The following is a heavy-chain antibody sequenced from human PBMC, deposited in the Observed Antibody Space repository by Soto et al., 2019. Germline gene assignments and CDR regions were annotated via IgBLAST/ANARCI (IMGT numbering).Heavy chain of an antibody. D-gene: IGHD3-22*01. V-gene: IGHV1-18*01. J-gene: IGHJ1*01. CDR3: ARVPDASSGYSSGAEYFQH. CDR2: ISAYNGNT. CDR1: GYPFTSYG. Sequence: ASVKVSCKASGYPFTSYGISWVRQSPGQGVEWMGWISAYNGNTNYAQKLQGRVNMTTDTSTSTAYMELRSLRSDDTAVYYCARVPDASSGYSSGAEYFQHWGQGTLVTVSS.